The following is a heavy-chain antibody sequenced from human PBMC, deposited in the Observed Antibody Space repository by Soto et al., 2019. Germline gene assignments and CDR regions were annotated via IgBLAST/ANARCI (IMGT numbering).Heavy chain of an antibody. V-gene: IGHV3-23*01. CDR2: ISGSGGST. D-gene: IGHD3-3*01. CDR1: GFTFSSYA. J-gene: IGHJ6*02. CDR3: AKDPGARYYDFWSGYPNYYYGMDV. Sequence: GGSLRLSCAASGFTFSSYAMSWVRQAPGKGLEWVSAISGSGGSTYYADSVKGRFTISRDNSKNTLYLQMNSLRAEDTAVYYCAKDPGARYYDFWSGYPNYYYGMDVWGQGTTVTVSS.